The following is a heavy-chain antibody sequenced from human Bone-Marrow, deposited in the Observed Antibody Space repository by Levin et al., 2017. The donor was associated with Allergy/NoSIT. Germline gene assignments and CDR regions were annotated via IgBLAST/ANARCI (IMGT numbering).Heavy chain of an antibody. Sequence: GGSLRLSCAASGFTFSKVWMSWVRQAPGKGLEWVGRIRDKSDGGTTDYAAPVKGRFTISRDDSKSTLHLQMNSLKTEDTAVYYCSAVVEASVEDAFDVWGQGTLVTVTS. J-gene: IGHJ3*01. CDR1: GFTFSKVW. D-gene: IGHD2-15*01. CDR2: IRDKSDGGTT. CDR3: SAVVEASVEDAFDV. V-gene: IGHV3-15*01.